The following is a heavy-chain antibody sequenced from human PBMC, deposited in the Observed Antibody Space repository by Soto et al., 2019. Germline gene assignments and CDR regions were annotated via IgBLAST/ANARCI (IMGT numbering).Heavy chain of an antibody. J-gene: IGHJ5*02. Sequence: SETLSLTCAVYGGSFSGYYWSWIRQPPGKGLEWIGEINHSGSTNYNPSLKSRVTISVDTSKNQFSLKLSSVTAADTGVYYCARGRVLLWFGELSGWFDPWGQGTLVTVSS. CDR1: GGSFSGYY. V-gene: IGHV4-34*01. D-gene: IGHD3-10*01. CDR3: ARGRVLLWFGELSGWFDP. CDR2: INHSGST.